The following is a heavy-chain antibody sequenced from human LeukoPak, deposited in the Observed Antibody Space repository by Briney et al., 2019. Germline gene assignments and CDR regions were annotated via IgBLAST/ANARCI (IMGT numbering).Heavy chain of an antibody. CDR1: GFSFSSYS. Sequence: GGSLRLSCAASGFSFSSYSMNWVRQAPGKGLEWVSSISSGSSYMYYADSVKGRFTISRDNAKNSLYLQMNSLRAEDTAVYYCARSGLYSSGWCDYWGQGTLVTVSS. J-gene: IGHJ4*02. CDR2: ISSGSSYM. CDR3: ARSGLYSSGWCDY. V-gene: IGHV3-21*01. D-gene: IGHD6-19*01.